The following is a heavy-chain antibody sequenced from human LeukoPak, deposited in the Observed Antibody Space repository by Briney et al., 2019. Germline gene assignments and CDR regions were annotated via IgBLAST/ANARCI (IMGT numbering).Heavy chain of an antibody. CDR2: INHSGST. V-gene: IGHV4-34*01. Sequence: PSDTLSLTCAVYGGSFSGYYWSWIRQPPGKGLEWIGEINHSGSTNYNPSLKSRVTISVDTSKNQFSLKLSSVTAADTAVYYCARRPGSGSSLFDPWGEGALVTVSP. J-gene: IGHJ5*02. CDR3: ARRPGSGSSLFDP. CDR1: GGSFSGYY. D-gene: IGHD3-10*01.